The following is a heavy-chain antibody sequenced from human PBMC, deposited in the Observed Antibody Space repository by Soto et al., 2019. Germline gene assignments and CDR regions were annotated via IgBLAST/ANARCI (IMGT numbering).Heavy chain of an antibody. J-gene: IGHJ3*02. V-gene: IGHV1-18*01. Sequence: ASVKVSCTASGYTFTSYGISWVRQAPGQGLEWMGWISAYNGNTNYAQKLQGRVTMTTDTSTSTAYMELRSLRSDDTAVYYCARDDCSSTSCYAPSSAFDIWGQGTMVTVSS. CDR3: ARDDCSSTSCYAPSSAFDI. CDR2: ISAYNGNT. CDR1: GYTFTSYG. D-gene: IGHD2-2*01.